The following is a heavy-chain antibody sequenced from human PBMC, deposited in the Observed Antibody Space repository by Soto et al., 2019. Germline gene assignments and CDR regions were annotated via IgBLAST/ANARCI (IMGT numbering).Heavy chain of an antibody. D-gene: IGHD1-26*01. CDR3: AKVSLGALTFTDYYYYGLDV. V-gene: IGHV3-23*01. CDR2: ISGGGGST. J-gene: IGHJ6*02. Sequence: EVQLLESGGGLVQPGGSVRLSCAASGFTFSTYAMNWVRQAPGKGLEWVSAISGGGGSTYYADSVKGRVTISRDNSKNTLYLQMNSLRAEDTAVYYCAKVSLGALTFTDYYYYGLDVWGQGTTVTVSS. CDR1: GFTFSTYA.